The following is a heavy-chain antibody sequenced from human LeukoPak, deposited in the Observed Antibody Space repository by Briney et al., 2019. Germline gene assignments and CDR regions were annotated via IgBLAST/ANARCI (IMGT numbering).Heavy chain of an antibody. D-gene: IGHD3-10*01. CDR3: ARDSRFGEYHFDY. V-gene: IGHV1-2*02. J-gene: IGHJ4*02. CDR1: GYTFTGYY. Sequence: VASVKVSCKASGYTFTGYYMHWVRQAPGQGLEWMGWISPHSGGTNYAQKFQGRVTMTRDTSISTAYMELSRLRSDDTAVYYCARDSRFGEYHFDYWGQGTLVTVSS. CDR2: ISPHSGGT.